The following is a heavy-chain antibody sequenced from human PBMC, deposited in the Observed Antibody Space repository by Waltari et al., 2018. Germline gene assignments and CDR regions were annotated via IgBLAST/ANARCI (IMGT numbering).Heavy chain of an antibody. D-gene: IGHD1-26*01. J-gene: IGHJ4*02. V-gene: IGHV4-39*01. Sequence: QLQLQESGPGLVKPSETLSLTCTVSGGSISSSSYYWGWIRQPPGKGLEWIGVIYYSGSTYYNPSLKSRVTISVDTSKNQFSLKLSSVTAADTAVYYCARRWELHNFDYWGQGTLVTVSS. CDR3: ARRWELHNFDY. CDR1: GGSISSSSYY. CDR2: IYYSGST.